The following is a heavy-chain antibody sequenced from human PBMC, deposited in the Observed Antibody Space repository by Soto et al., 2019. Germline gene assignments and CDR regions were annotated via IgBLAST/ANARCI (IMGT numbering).Heavy chain of an antibody. J-gene: IGHJ6*02. CDR2: INSRGSTI. Sequence: QVQLVESGGGLVKPGGSLRLSCAASGFRFSDYYMTWIRQAPGKGLEWVSYINSRGSTIYQADSVRGRFTVSRDNAKNSFYLQMNSLRVEDTAVYFCARARPDIVMVVGETPGYYGMDVWGQGTTVTVSS. CDR1: GFRFSDYY. V-gene: IGHV3-11*01. CDR3: ARARPDIVMVVGETPGYYGMDV. D-gene: IGHD2-15*01.